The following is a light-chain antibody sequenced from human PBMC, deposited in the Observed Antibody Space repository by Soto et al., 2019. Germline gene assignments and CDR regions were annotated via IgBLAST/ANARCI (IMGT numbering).Light chain of an antibody. CDR2: GAS. CDR1: QSVSSY. CDR3: QQYGSSPIT. Sequence: EIVLTQSPANLSLSPGESSTLSCMASQSVSSYLAWYQQKPGQAPWLLIYGASSRATGIPDRFSSSGSGTDFTLTISRLDPEDVAVYYCQQYGSSPITFGQGTRLEIK. J-gene: IGKJ5*01. V-gene: IGKV3-20*01.